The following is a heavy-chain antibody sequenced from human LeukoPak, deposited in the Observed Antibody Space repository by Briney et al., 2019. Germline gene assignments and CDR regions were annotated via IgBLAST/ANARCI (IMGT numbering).Heavy chain of an antibody. D-gene: IGHD1-26*01. CDR3: ARAPFPIVGATKGDY. J-gene: IGHJ4*02. CDR2: ISSSSSYI. CDR1: GFTFSSYR. Sequence: GGSLRLSCAACGFTFSSYRMKWVRQAQGKGMEWVSSISSSSSYIYYADSVKGRFTIYRDNAKNSLYLQMNSLRAEDTAVYYCARAPFPIVGATKGDYWGQGTLVTVSS. V-gene: IGHV3-21*01.